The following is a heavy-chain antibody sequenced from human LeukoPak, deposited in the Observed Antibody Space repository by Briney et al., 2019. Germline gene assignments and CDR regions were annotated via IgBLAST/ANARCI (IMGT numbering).Heavy chain of an antibody. J-gene: IGHJ4*02. D-gene: IGHD3-10*01. CDR2: TYCSGST. CDR3: AGSMVRGTFDD. Sequence: PSENLSLNCTGSGGSISSYHWSWIRQPPGNGLEWIGNTYCSGSTNYHPSLKSGLTISVDTSKHQFPLKLSPGAPGTTAVYSWAGSMVRGTFDDWGQGTLVTVSS. V-gene: IGHV4-59*08. CDR1: GGSISSYH.